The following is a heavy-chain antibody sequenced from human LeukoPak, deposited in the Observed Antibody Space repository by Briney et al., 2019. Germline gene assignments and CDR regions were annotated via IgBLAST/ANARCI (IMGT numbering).Heavy chain of an antibody. V-gene: IGHV3-23*01. CDR3: TIDYDTVGYYSSDY. CDR2: LSGSGTTT. D-gene: IGHD3-22*01. J-gene: IGHJ4*02. Sequence: GGSLRLSCAASGFTFSDYAMSWVRQVPGKGLEWVSTLSGSGTTTFYANSVKGRFTISRDSSKNTLYLQMNSLRAADTALYYCTIDYDTVGYYSSDYWGQGTLVTVSS. CDR1: GFTFSDYA.